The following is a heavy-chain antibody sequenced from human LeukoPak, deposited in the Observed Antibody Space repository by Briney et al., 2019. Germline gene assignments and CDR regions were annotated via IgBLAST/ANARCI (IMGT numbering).Heavy chain of an antibody. CDR3: ARDHVGRDGYNPPHY. Sequence: SETLSLTCTVSGGSISSGSYYWSWIRQPAGKGLEWIGRIYTSGSTNYNPSLKSRVTIPVDTSKNQFSLKLSSVTAADTAVYYCARDHVGRDGYNPPHYWGQGTLVTVSS. CDR2: IYTSGST. D-gene: IGHD5-24*01. CDR1: GGSISSGSYY. J-gene: IGHJ4*02. V-gene: IGHV4-61*02.